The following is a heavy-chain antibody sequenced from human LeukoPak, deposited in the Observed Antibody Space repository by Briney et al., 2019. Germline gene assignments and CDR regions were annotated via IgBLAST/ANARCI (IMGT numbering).Heavy chain of an antibody. J-gene: IGHJ4*02. CDR3: AIMHRYYDGSGYWVQ. D-gene: IGHD3-22*01. CDR1: GFTFSSYA. Sequence: GGSLRLSCAASGFTFSSYAMRWVRPAPGKGLEWVSGISTSGGSTSYADSVKGRFTISRDNPRNTLYMQMNSLRDEDTAVYYCAIMHRYYDGSGYWVQWGQGTLVTVSS. V-gene: IGHV3-23*01. CDR2: ISTSGGST.